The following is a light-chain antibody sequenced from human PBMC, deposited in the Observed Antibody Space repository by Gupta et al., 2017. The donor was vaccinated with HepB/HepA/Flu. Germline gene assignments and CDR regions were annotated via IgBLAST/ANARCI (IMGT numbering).Light chain of an antibody. J-gene: IGKJ2*04. V-gene: IGKV1-5*03. CDR1: QTINNW. CDR3: QQYNTYCS. CDR2: KAS. Sequence: DIQMTQSPSNLSASVGDRVTITCRASQTINNWLAWYQQKPGKAPKLLIYKASSLESGVPSRFSGSGSGTEFTLAISSLQPDDFATYYCQQYNTYCSFGQGTKLEI.